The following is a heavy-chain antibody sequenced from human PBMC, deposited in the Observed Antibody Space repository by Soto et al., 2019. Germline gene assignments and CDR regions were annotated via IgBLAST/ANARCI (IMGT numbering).Heavy chain of an antibody. D-gene: IGHD2-2*01. Sequence: GGSLRLSCAASGFTFSSYAMSWVRQAPGKGLEWVSAISGSGGSTYYADSVKGRFTISRDNSKNTLYLQMNSLRAEDTAVYYCANFIVVVPAYMDVWGKGTTVTVSS. CDR1: GFTFSSYA. V-gene: IGHV3-23*01. CDR3: ANFIVVVPAYMDV. CDR2: ISGSGGST. J-gene: IGHJ6*03.